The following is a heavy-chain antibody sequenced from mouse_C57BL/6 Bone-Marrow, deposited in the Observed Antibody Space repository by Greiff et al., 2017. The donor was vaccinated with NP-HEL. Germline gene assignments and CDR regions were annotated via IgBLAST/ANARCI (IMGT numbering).Heavy chain of an antibody. CDR2: ISSGSSTI. CDR3: ARPPYDGYLYAMDY. Sequence: EVKLVESGGGLVKPGGSLKLSCAASGFTFSDYGMHWVRQAPEKGLEWVAYISSGSSTIYYADTVKGRFTISRDNAKNTLFLQMTSLRSEDTAMYYCARPPYDGYLYAMDYWGQGTSVTVSS. CDR1: GFTFSDYG. D-gene: IGHD2-3*01. J-gene: IGHJ4*01. V-gene: IGHV5-17*01.